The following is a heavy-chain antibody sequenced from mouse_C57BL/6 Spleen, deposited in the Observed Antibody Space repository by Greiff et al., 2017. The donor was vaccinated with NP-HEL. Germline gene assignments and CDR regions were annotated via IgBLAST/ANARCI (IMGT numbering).Heavy chain of an antibody. J-gene: IGHJ4*01. Sequence: EVKLLESGPELVKPGASVKIPCKASGYTFTDYNMDWVKQSHGKSLEWIGDINPNNGGTIYNQKFKGKATLTVDKSSSTAYMELRSLTSEDTAVYYCARAGYYGTDYAMDYWGQGTSVTVSS. D-gene: IGHD1-1*01. CDR2: INPNNGGT. CDR3: ARAGYYGTDYAMDY. CDR1: GYTFTDYN. V-gene: IGHV1-18*01.